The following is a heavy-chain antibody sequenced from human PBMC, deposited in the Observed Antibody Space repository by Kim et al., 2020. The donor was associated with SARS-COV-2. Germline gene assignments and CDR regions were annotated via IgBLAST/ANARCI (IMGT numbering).Heavy chain of an antibody. Sequence: YADSVKGRFTISRDNSKNTLYLQMNRLGAEDTAVYYCARVSSKHDYGMDVWGQGTTVTVSS. V-gene: IGHV3-66*01. CDR3: ARVSSKHDYGMDV. J-gene: IGHJ6*02.